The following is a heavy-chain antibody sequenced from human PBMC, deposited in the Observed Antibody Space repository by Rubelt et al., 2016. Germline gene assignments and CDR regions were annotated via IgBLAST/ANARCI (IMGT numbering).Heavy chain of an antibody. CDR2: IYHSGST. D-gene: IGHD3-3*01. CDR1: GFTFNSYNM. CDR3: AREWRY. Sequence: VQLVESGGGLVKPGGSLRLSCAASGFTFNSYNMNWVRQAPGKGLEWIGYIYHSGSTYYNPSLKSRVTISVDRSKSQFSLKLSSVTAADTAVYYCAREWRYWGQGTLVTVSS. V-gene: IGHV4-4*02. J-gene: IGHJ4*02.